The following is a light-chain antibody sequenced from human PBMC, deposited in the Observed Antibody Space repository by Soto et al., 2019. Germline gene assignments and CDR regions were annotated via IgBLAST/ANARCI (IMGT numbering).Light chain of an antibody. V-gene: IGLV2-14*03. CDR1: SSDVGGYNY. Sequence: QSVLTQPASGSGSPVQSITLSCTGTSSDVGGYNYVNWYQQDPGKAPKLLIYDVSNRPSGISNRFSGSKSDNTASLTISGLQPEDEADYYCSSYTPSNTRQIVFGPGTKVTLL. CDR2: DVS. CDR3: SSYTPSNTRQIV. J-gene: IGLJ1*01.